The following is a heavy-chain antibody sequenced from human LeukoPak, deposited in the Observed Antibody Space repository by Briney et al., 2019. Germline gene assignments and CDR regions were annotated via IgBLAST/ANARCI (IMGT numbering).Heavy chain of an antibody. Sequence: GGSLRLSCAASRFTFSSYSMNWVRQAPGKGLEWVSSISSSSSYIYYADSVKGRFTISRDNSKNTLYLQMNSLRAEDTAVYYCAKDPGGSSGYPDAFDIWGQGTMVTVSS. V-gene: IGHV3-21*01. CDR2: ISSSSSYI. J-gene: IGHJ3*02. D-gene: IGHD3-22*01. CDR1: RFTFSSYS. CDR3: AKDPGGSSGYPDAFDI.